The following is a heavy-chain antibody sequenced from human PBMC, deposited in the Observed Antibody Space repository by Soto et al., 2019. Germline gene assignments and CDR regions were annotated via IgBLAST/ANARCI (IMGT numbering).Heavy chain of an antibody. Sequence: ETLSFTCTVSGGSISSYYWSWIRQPPGKGLEWIGYIYYSGSTNYNPSLKSRVTISVDTSKNQFSLKLSSVTAADTAVYYCARREPHYYRSGRHYNWFDPWGQGTLVTVSS. D-gene: IGHD3-10*01. V-gene: IGHV4-59*08. J-gene: IGHJ5*02. CDR1: GGSISSYY. CDR2: IYYSGST. CDR3: ARREPHYYRSGRHYNWFDP.